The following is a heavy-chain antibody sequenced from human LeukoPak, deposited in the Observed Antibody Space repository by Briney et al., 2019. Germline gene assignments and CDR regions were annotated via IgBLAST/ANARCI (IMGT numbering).Heavy chain of an antibody. D-gene: IGHD3-9*01. Sequence: GGSLRLSCAASGFTFTTYAMAWVRQAPGKGLEWVSAISGSGGSTYYADSVKGRFTISRDNSKNTLYLQMKSLRAEDTALYYCAKDLSYGMDVWGQGTTVTVSS. J-gene: IGHJ6*02. V-gene: IGHV3-23*01. CDR1: GFTFTTYA. CDR2: ISGSGGST. CDR3: AKDLSYGMDV.